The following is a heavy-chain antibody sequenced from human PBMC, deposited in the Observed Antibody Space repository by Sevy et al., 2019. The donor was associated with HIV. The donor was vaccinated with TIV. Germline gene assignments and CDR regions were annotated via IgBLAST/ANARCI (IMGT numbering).Heavy chain of an antibody. CDR3: ASGHSNYSPTDY. Sequence: GESLRLSCAASGFTFSNYWMNWVRQAPGKGLEWVANINQDGSEKYYVDSMKGRFTISRDNAKNSLYLQMNSLRAEDTAVYYCASGHSNYSPTDYWGQGTLVTVSS. D-gene: IGHD4-4*01. CDR2: INQDGSEK. CDR1: GFTFSNYW. J-gene: IGHJ4*02. V-gene: IGHV3-7*01.